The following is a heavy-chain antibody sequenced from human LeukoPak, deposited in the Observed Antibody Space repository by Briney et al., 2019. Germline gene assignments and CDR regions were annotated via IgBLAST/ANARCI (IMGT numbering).Heavy chain of an antibody. CDR1: GGSISSSSYY. V-gene: IGHV4-39*01. CDR2: IYYSGST. CDR3: ARHGTTSFDY. D-gene: IGHD4-17*01. J-gene: IGHJ4*02. Sequence: SETLSLTCTVSGGSISSSSYYWGWIRQPPGKGLEWIGSIYYSGSTYYNPSLKSRVTISVDTSKNQFSLKLSSVTAADTAVYYCARHGTTSFDYWGQGTLVTVSS.